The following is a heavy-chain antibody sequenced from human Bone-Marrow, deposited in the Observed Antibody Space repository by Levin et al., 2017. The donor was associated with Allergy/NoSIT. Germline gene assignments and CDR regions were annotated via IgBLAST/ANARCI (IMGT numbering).Heavy chain of an antibody. J-gene: IGHJ4*02. Sequence: KPSETLSLTCTVSGGSISSSTWWSWVRQPPGKGLEWIGEIYHGGRTNYNPSLRSRVTMSVDKSQNRFSLNLNSVTAADTAVYYCARDPLDYGTNSGNYWGQGTLVTVSS. CDR2: IYHGGRT. CDR3: ARDPLDYGTNSGNY. CDR1: GGSISSSTW. D-gene: IGHD4-17*01. V-gene: IGHV4-4*02.